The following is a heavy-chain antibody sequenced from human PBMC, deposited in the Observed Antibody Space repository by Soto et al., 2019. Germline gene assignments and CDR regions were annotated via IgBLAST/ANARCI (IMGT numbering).Heavy chain of an antibody. Sequence: GGSLRLSCAASGFTFSSYGMHWVRQAPGKGLEWVAVISYDGSNKYYADSVKGRITISRDNSKNTLYLQMNSLRAEDTAVYYCAKDQQKRAAAPYLDVWGQGTTVTVSS. CDR3: AKDQQKRAAAPYLDV. V-gene: IGHV3-30*18. J-gene: IGHJ6*02. D-gene: IGHD6-13*01. CDR2: ISYDGSNK. CDR1: GFTFSSYG.